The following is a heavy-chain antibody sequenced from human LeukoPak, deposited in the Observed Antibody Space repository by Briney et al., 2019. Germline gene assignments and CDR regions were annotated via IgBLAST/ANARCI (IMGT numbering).Heavy chain of an antibody. J-gene: IGHJ4*02. CDR3: ARDYYGSGSR. Sequence: ASVTVSCNASGGTFSSYAISWVRQAPGQGLEWMGGIIPIFGTANYAQKFQGRVTITTDESTSTAYMELSSLRSEDTAVYYCARDYYGSGSRWGQGTLVTVSS. V-gene: IGHV1-69*05. CDR2: IIPIFGTA. D-gene: IGHD3-10*01. CDR1: GGTFSSYA.